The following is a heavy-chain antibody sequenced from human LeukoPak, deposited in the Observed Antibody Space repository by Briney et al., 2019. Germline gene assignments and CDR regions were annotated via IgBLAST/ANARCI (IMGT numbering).Heavy chain of an antibody. CDR1: RFTFSSYW. V-gene: IGHV3-74*01. CDR2: INSDGSNT. J-gene: IGHJ3*02. CDR3: AREVLNAFDI. Sequence: GGSLRLSCAASRFTFSSYWMRWVRQAPGKGLMWVSRINSDGSNTRYADSVKGRFTISRDNAKNTLYLQMNSLRAEDTAVYYCAREVLNAFDIWGQGTLVTVSS. D-gene: IGHD3-10*01.